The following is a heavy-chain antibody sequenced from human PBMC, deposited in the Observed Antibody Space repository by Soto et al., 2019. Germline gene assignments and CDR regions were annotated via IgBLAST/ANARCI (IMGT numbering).Heavy chain of an antibody. CDR3: ARDRETFGVVTLDY. Sequence: SQTLSLTCAISGDSVSSNSAAWNWIRQSPSRGLEWLGRTYYRSKWYNHYAVSVKSRITINPDPSKNQFSLQLNSVTPEDTAVYYCARDRETFGVVTLDYWGQGTLVTVSS. CDR2: TYYRSKWYN. CDR1: GDSVSSNSAA. D-gene: IGHD3-3*01. V-gene: IGHV6-1*01. J-gene: IGHJ4*02.